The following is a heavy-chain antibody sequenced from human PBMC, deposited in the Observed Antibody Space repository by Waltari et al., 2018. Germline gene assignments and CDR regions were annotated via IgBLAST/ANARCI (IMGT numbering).Heavy chain of an antibody. Sequence: EVQLLESXGNLVQPGGSLRLSCXASGXTFSSYXMXWVRQAPGKGLEWFSSISFSGSTTXYADSVRGRFTIXRDXSKXTXYXQMNSLRAXXTAVXYCARRAGVRXGGEFDFXGQGTLVTVXS. V-gene: IGHV3-23*01. CDR3: ARRAGVRXGGEFDF. CDR2: ISFSGSTT. CDR1: GXTFSSYX. D-gene: IGHD3-10*01. J-gene: IGHJ4*02.